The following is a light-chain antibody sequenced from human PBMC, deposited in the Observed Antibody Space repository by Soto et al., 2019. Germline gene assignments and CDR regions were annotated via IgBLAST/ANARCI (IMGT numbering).Light chain of an antibody. V-gene: IGKV3-11*01. CDR1: QNVDNY. CDR3: QQCSFWPRIN. Sequence: EVVLTQSPATLSLSPGGSATLSSRARQNVDNYLAWYQQKPGQAPRLLIYDASNRATGMPARFSGSGSGTAFTLTIRSLEPEDSAVYYCQQCSFWPRINFGQGKRLEIK. CDR2: DAS. J-gene: IGKJ5*01.